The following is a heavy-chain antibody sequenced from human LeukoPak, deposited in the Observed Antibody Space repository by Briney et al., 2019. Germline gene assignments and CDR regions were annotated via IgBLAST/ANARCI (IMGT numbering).Heavy chain of an antibody. D-gene: IGHD6-19*01. V-gene: IGHV1-69*05. Sequence: SVKVSCKASGGTFSSYAISWVRQAPGQGLEWMGGIIPIFGTANYAQKFQGRVTITTDESTSTAYMELSSLRSEDTAVYYCASLIAVAPGLRRGWFDPWGQGTLVTVSS. J-gene: IGHJ5*02. CDR2: IIPIFGTA. CDR3: ASLIAVAPGLRRGWFDP. CDR1: GGTFSSYA.